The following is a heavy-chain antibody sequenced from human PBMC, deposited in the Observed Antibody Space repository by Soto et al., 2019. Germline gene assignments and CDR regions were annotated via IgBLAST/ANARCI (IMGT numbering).Heavy chain of an antibody. D-gene: IGHD3-22*01. Sequence: GGSLRLSCAASGFTFSSYAISWVRQAPGKGLEWVSAISGSGGSTYYADSVKGRFTISRDNSKNTLYLQMNSLRAEDTAVYYCAKDRGGGYYKYYFDYWGQGTLVTVSS. CDR1: GFTFSSYA. CDR3: AKDRGGGYYKYYFDY. V-gene: IGHV3-23*01. J-gene: IGHJ4*02. CDR2: ISGSGGST.